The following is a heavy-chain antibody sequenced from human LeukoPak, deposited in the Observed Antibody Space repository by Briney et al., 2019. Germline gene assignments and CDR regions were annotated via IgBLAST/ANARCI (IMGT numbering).Heavy chain of an antibody. J-gene: IGHJ4*02. CDR1: GFSFNDYG. D-gene: IGHD3-22*01. V-gene: IGHV3-20*04. Sequence: GGSLRLSCAASGFSFNDYGMSWVRQAPGQGPEWVSGITWNGGSTDYAASVKGRFTISRDNAKNSLYLRMNSLRDEDTALYYCAKAVFHYDSSGYYFDYWGQGTLVTVSS. CDR2: ITWNGGST. CDR3: AKAVFHYDSSGYYFDY.